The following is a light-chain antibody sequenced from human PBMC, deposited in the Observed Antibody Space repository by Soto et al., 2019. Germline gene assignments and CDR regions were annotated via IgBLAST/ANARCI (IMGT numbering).Light chain of an antibody. Sequence: QSVLTQPASVSGSPGQSITISCTGTSSDVGGYNYVSWYQQHPGKAPKLMIYDVSNRPSGVSNRFSGSKSGNTASLTISGLEVVAEADNQGTSYTSISERAFGG. CDR3: TSYTSISERA. CDR1: SSDVGGYNY. V-gene: IGLV2-14*01. CDR2: DVS. J-gene: IGLJ2*01.